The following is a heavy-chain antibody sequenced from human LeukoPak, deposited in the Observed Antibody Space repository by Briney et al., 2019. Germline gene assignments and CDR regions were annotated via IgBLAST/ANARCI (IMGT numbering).Heavy chain of an antibody. CDR3: ARDSSGSSSWYKAFDI. Sequence: SVKGRFTISRDNSKKSLYLQLNSLRAEDTAVYYCARDSSGSSSWYKAFDIWGQGTMVTVSS. D-gene: IGHD6-13*01. J-gene: IGHJ3*02. V-gene: IGHV3-30*01.